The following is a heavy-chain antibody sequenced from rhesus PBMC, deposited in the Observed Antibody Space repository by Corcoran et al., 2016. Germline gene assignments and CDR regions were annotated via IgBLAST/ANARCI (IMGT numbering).Heavy chain of an antibody. CDR2: IYGNSAST. CDR1: GGSISGYYY. Sequence: QVQLQQWGEGLVKPSETLSLTCAVYGGSISGYYYWSWIRQPPGKGLEWIGYIYGNSASTNYNPSLTTRVTISKDTSKYQFSLKLSSVTAADTAVYYCARGKRWLENHDAFDFWGQGLRVTVSS. D-gene: IGHD6-37*01. J-gene: IGHJ3*01. CDR3: ARGKRWLENHDAFDF. V-gene: IGHV4-73*01.